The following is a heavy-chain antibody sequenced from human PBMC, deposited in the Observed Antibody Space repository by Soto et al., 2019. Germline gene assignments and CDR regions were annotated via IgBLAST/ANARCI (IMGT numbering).Heavy chain of an antibody. D-gene: IGHD6-6*01. V-gene: IGHV4-34*01. CDR1: CGSFSGYY. Sequence: PSETLSLTCSLYCGSFSGYYLSSIHQPPGEGLEWIGEINHSGSTNYNPSLKSRVTMSVDTSKNQFSLKLNSVTAADTAVYYCARTSRFDCWGQGTLVNVSS. J-gene: IGHJ4*02. CDR3: ARTSRFDC. CDR2: INHSGST.